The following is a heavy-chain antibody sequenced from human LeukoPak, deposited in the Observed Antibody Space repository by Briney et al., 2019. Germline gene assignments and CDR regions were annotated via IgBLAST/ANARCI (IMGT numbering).Heavy chain of an antibody. V-gene: IGHV3-23*01. J-gene: IGHJ4*02. Sequence: GGSLRLSCAASGFSFTTCGMSWVRQPPGKGLEWVSGIGGDDSTYYTDSLKGQFTISRDTSKNRLYLQINSLRAGDTAVYYCAKDSHNGYFDSWGQGTLVTVSS. CDR1: GFSFTTCG. D-gene: IGHD2-8*01. CDR3: AKDSHNGYFDS. CDR2: IGGDDST.